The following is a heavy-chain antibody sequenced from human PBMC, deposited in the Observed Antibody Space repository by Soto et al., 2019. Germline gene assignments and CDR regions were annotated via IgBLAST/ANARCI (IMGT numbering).Heavy chain of an antibody. CDR1: GFTFSSYS. CDR2: ISSSSSYI. Sequence: GGSLRLSCAASGFTFSSYSMNWVRQAPGKGLEWVSSISSSSSYIYYADSVKGRFTISRDNAKNSLYLQMNSLRAEDTAVYYCARAYGVAAAGTDYWGQGTLVTVSS. D-gene: IGHD6-13*01. CDR3: ARAYGVAAAGTDY. J-gene: IGHJ4*02. V-gene: IGHV3-21*01.